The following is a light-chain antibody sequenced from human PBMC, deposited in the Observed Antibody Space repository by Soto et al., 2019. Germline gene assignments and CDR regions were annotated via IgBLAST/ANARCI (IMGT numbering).Light chain of an antibody. CDR1: QSISSY. J-gene: IGKJ1*01. CDR2: AAS. CDR3: QQSYSTPWT. V-gene: IGKV1-39*01. Sequence: DIQMTQTPSTLSASVGDRVTITCRASQSISSYLNWYQQKPGKAPKVLTYAASSLQSGVPSRFSGSGSGTDFTLTISSLQPEDFATYYCQQSYSTPWTFGQGTKVDIK.